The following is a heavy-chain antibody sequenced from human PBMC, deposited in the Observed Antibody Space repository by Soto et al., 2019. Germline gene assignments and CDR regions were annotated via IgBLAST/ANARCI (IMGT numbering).Heavy chain of an antibody. D-gene: IGHD5-18*01. Sequence: GGSLRLSCAASGFTFSSYWMHWVRQAPGKGLVWVSRINTDGSSTTYADSVKGRFTISRDNAKNTLYLQMNSLRAEDTAVYYCARDRGYNYGYYFSLGYWGQGTLVTVSS. CDR2: INTDGSST. J-gene: IGHJ4*02. CDR1: GFTFSSYW. CDR3: ARDRGYNYGYYFSLGY. V-gene: IGHV3-74*01.